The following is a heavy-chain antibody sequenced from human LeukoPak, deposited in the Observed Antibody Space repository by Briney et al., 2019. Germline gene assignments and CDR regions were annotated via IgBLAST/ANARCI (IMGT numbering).Heavy chain of an antibody. CDR3: AKSNGYGLVDI. CDR2: IFYSGST. J-gene: IGHJ3*02. D-gene: IGHD3-10*01. V-gene: IGHV4-59*12. Sequence: GSLRLSCAASGFTFSNAWMSWIRQPPGKGLEWIGNIFYSGSTYYSPSLRSRVTISLDTSRNQFSLKLNSVTAADTAVYYCAKSNGYGLVDIWVQGTMVTVSS. CDR1: GFTFSNAW.